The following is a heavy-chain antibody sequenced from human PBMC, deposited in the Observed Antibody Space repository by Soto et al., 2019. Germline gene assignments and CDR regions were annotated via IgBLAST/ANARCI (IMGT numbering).Heavy chain of an antibody. Sequence: WGSLRLSCAASGFRFYGCNMHWGRQAPGKGLEWVSLINWNGGNTYYADSVRGRFTISRDGTTQSVSLQLTGLKREDTGLYYCARETLSFGSALDVWGQGTTVTVSS. D-gene: IGHD3-3*01. CDR1: GFRFYGCN. V-gene: IGHV3-43*01. CDR3: ARETLSFGSALDV. J-gene: IGHJ6*02. CDR2: INWNGGNT.